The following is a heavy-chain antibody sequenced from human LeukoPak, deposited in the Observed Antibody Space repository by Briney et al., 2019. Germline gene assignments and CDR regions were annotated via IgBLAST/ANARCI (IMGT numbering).Heavy chain of an antibody. J-gene: IGHJ6*03. CDR1: GYTFTSYY. V-gene: IGHV1-46*03. CDR2: INPSGGST. D-gene: IGHD3-3*02. CDR3: ARDRERRIFEVVNYYYYMDV. Sequence: ASVKVSCKASGYTFTSYYMHWVRQAPGQGLEWMGIINPSGGSTSYAQKFQGRVTMTGDTSTSTVYMDLSSLRSEDTAVYYCARDRERRIFEVVNYYYYMDVWGKGTTVTVSS.